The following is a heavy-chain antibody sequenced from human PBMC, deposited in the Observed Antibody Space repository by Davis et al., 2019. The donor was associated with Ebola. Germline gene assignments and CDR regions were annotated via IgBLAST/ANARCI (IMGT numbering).Heavy chain of an antibody. D-gene: IGHD3-10*01. CDR2: ISSSGSTI. Sequence: GESLKISCAASGFSFSDYYMTWIRQAPGKGLEWLSYISSSGSTIYYADSVKGRFTISRDNAKNSLYLQMNSLRAEDTAVYYCARLSVLLWFGSWGQGTMVTVSS. CDR1: GFSFSDYY. CDR3: ARLSVLLWFGS. J-gene: IGHJ3*01. V-gene: IGHV3-11*01.